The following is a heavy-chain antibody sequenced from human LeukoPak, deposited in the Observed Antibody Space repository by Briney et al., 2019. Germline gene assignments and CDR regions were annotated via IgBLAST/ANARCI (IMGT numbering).Heavy chain of an antibody. V-gene: IGHV3-23*01. CDR1: GFTFNSYA. CDR3: AKGLETWSYYDYVWGSYRPLEDY. J-gene: IGHJ4*02. Sequence: PGGSLRLSCAASGFTFNSYAMSWVRQAPGKGLEWVSAISGSGGSTYYADSVKGRFTISRDNSKNTLYLQMNSLRAEDTAVYYCAKGLETWSYYDYVWGSYRPLEDYWGQGTLVTVSS. D-gene: IGHD3-16*02. CDR2: ISGSGGST.